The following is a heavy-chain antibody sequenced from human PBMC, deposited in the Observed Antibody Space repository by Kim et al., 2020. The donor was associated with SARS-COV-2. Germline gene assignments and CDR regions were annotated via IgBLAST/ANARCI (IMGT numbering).Heavy chain of an antibody. Sequence: GGSMRLSCAASGFTFSTLWMSWVRQAPGKGLEWVANIKQDGSETAYMESVKGRFTISRDNAKKSLFLQMNSLRAEDTAMYYCARHAGWSFDCRGQGTLVSVSS. CDR1: GFTFSTLW. J-gene: IGHJ4*02. CDR2: IKQDGSET. CDR3: ARHAGWSFDC. V-gene: IGHV3-7*01. D-gene: IGHD6-19*01.